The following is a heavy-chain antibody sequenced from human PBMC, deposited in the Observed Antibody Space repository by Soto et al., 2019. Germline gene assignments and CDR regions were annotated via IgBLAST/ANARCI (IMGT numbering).Heavy chain of an antibody. CDR3: AKAYVMVRGVIGAFDI. CDR1: GFTFSSYA. CDR2: ISGSGGST. V-gene: IGHV3-23*01. D-gene: IGHD3-10*01. Sequence: PGGSLRLSCAASGFTFSSYAMSWVRQAPGKGLEWVSAISGSGGSTYYADSVKGRFTISRDNSKNTLYLQMNSLRAEDTAVYYCAKAYVMVRGVIGAFDIWGQGTMVTVSS. J-gene: IGHJ3*02.